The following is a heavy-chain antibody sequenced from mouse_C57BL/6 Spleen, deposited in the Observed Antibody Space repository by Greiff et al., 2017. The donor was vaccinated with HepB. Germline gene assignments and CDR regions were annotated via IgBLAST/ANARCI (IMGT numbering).Heavy chain of an antibody. CDR3: ARSPTYDYFDY. D-gene: IGHD2-12*01. Sequence: VQLQQPGAELVRPGSSVKLSCKASGYTFTSYWMHWVKQRPIQGLEWIGNIDPSDSETHYNQKFKDKATLTVDKSSSTAYMQLSSLTSEDSAVYYCARSPTYDYFDYWGQGTTLTVSS. V-gene: IGHV1-52*01. CDR2: IDPSDSET. CDR1: GYTFTSYW. J-gene: IGHJ2*01.